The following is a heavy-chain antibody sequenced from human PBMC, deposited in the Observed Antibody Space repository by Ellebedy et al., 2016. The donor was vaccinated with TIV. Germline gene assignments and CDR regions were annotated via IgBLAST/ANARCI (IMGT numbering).Heavy chain of an antibody. V-gene: IGHV4-39*07. CDR2: INYSWVT. Sequence: MPSETLSLTCNVSGGSVSSTTYFWGWIRQSPGKGLDWLGSINYSWVTYSKPSLASVTMSLDTSKNQFSLRLTSVTAADTAIFYCASHRGFYNGWTFDFWGHGRLVTVSS. CDR1: GGSVSSTTYF. J-gene: IGHJ4*01. CDR3: ASHRGFYNGWTFDF. D-gene: IGHD6-19*01.